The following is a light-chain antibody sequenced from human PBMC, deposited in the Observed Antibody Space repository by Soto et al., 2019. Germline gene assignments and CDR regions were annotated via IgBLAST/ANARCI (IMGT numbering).Light chain of an antibody. CDR2: DAS. CDR1: QSIGSL. CDR3: QQYNSYSYT. Sequence: GDRVTITCRSSQSIGSLLAWYQQKPGKAPKLMIYDASSLESGVPSSFSGSGSGTEFTLTISSLQPDDFATYYCQQYNSYSYTFGQGTKLEIK. J-gene: IGKJ2*01. V-gene: IGKV1-5*01.